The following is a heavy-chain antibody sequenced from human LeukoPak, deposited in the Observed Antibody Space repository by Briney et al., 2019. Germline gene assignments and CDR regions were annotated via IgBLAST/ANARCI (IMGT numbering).Heavy chain of an antibody. Sequence: GGSLRLSCAASGFTFSNYAMSWVRQAPGKGLEWVSSIIGSGGSTHYADSVKGRFTISRDNSKNTLYLQMNSLRADDTAVYYCAKSSSYGSGSPIDYWGQGTLVTVSS. D-gene: IGHD3-10*01. V-gene: IGHV3-23*01. J-gene: IGHJ4*02. CDR2: IIGSGGST. CDR3: AKSSSYGSGSPIDY. CDR1: GFTFSNYA.